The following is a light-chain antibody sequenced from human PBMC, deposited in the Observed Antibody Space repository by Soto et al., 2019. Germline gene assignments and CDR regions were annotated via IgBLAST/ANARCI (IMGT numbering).Light chain of an antibody. CDR2: GAS. J-gene: IGKJ4*01. Sequence: DIQMTQSPSSVPASVGDRVTITCRASQDIRSWLAWYQQKPGKGPKLLIYGASSLQSGVPSRFSGSGPGTDFILTISSLQPEDFAIYYCQQANSFPLTFGGGTKVEIK. CDR1: QDIRSW. V-gene: IGKV1D-12*01. CDR3: QQANSFPLT.